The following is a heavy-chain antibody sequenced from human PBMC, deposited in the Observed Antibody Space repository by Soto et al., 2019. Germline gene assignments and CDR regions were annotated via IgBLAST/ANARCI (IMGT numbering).Heavy chain of an antibody. Sequence: ASVKVSCKASGYTFTSYGISWVRQAPGQGLQWMGWISAYNGNTNYAQKLQGRVTMTTDTSTSTAYMELRSLRSDDTAVYYCARVVGSGSPQAYGMDVWGQGTTVTVSS. CDR2: ISAYNGNT. J-gene: IGHJ6*02. D-gene: IGHD3-10*01. CDR1: GYTFTSYG. V-gene: IGHV1-18*01. CDR3: ARVVGSGSPQAYGMDV.